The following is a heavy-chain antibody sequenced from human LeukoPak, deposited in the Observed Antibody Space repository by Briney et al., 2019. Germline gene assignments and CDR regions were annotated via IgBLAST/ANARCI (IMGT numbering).Heavy chain of an antibody. CDR1: GYSLTGDY. J-gene: IGHJ4*02. D-gene: IGHD4-17*01. CDR3: AREYGDYEFDY. CDR2: INPNSGGT. Sequence: ASVKVSCKASGYSLTGDYMHWVRQAPGRGLEWMGWINPNSGGTNSAQKFQGRVTMTRDTSISTAYMELSRLRSDDTAVYYCAREYGDYEFDYWGQGTLVIVSS. V-gene: IGHV1-2*02.